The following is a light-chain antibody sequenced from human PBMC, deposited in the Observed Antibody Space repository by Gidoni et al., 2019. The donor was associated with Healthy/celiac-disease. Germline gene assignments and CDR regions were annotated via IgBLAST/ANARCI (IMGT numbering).Light chain of an antibody. Sequence: EIVLTQSPATLSLSPGERATLSGGASQRVSRSYFAWYHQKPGLAPRLLIYDASSIATGIPDRFSGSGSGTDFTLTISRLEPEDLAVYYCQQYGSSPSRTFGQGTKVEIK. CDR2: DAS. CDR3: QQYGSSPSRT. V-gene: IGKV3D-20*01. CDR1: QRVSRSY. J-gene: IGKJ1*01.